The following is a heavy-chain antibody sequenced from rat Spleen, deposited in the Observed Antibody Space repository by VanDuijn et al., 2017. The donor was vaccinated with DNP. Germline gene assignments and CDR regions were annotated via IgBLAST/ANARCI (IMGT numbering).Heavy chain of an antibody. CDR1: GFSLTSNN. Sequence: QVQLKESGPGLVQPSQTLSLTCTVAGFSLTSNNVHWLRQPPGKGLEWMGVIWNNGGTRYNSVLKSRLRISKDTSKSQVFLKMNRLQTEDTATYYCARSPETSYIYFPWAYWGQGTLVIVSS. V-gene: IGHV2-41*01. D-gene: IGHD1-2*01. J-gene: IGHJ3*01. CDR3: ARSPETSYIYFPWAY. CDR2: IWNNGGT.